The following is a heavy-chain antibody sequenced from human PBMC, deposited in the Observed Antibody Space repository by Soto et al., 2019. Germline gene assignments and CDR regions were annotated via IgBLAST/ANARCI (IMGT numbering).Heavy chain of an antibody. J-gene: IGHJ5*02. CDR2: INHSGST. CDR3: ARVLNYDFWSGYYGPSWFDP. V-gene: IGHV4-34*01. CDR1: GGSFSGYY. Sequence: SETLSLTCAVYGGSFSGYYWSWIRQPPGKGLEWIGEINHSGSTNYNPSLKSRVTISVDTSKNQFSLKLSSVTAADTAVYYCARVLNYDFWSGYYGPSWFDPWGQGTLVTVS. D-gene: IGHD3-3*01.